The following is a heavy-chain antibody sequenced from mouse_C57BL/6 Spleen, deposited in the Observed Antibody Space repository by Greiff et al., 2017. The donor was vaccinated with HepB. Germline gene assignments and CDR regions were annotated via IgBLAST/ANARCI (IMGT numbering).Heavy chain of an antibody. CDR2: IWSGGST. CDR3: ARKGYGKGGYAMDY. Sequence: VQGVESGPGLVQPSQSLSITCTVSGFSLTSYGVHWVRQSPGKGLEWLGVIWSGGSTDYNAAFISRLSISKDNSKSQVFFKMNSLQADDTAIYYCARKGYGKGGYAMDYWGQGTSVTVSS. CDR1: GFSLTSYG. D-gene: IGHD2-1*01. J-gene: IGHJ4*01. V-gene: IGHV2-2*01.